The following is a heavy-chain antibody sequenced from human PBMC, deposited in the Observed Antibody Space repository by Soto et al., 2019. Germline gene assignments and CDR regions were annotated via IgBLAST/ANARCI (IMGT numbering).Heavy chain of an antibody. Sequence: TLSLTCTVSGGSISSDDYYWSWIRQPPGKGLEWIGYIYFSGSAYDNPSLKSRLTVSVDTSKNQFSLNLSSVTAADTAVYYCARGLHSYSSGNDPSHYGMDVWGQGTTVTVS. J-gene: IGHJ6*02. CDR1: GGSISSDDYY. V-gene: IGHV4-30-4*01. D-gene: IGHD3-10*01. CDR3: ARGLHSYSSGNDPSHYGMDV. CDR2: IYFSGSA.